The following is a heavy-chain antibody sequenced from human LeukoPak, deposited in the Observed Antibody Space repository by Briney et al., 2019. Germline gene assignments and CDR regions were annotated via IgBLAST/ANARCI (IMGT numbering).Heavy chain of an antibody. Sequence: ASVKVSCKASGYTFNAYAITWVRQAPGQGLGWMGWISAYNLNTNYAQNLQGRVTMTIDTSTTTAYMELRSLRFDDTAVYYCARVGEGASWPWEWFDPWGQGTLVTVSS. D-gene: IGHD1-26*01. J-gene: IGHJ5*02. CDR1: GYTFNAYA. CDR3: ARVGEGASWPWEWFDP. CDR2: ISAYNLNT. V-gene: IGHV1-18*01.